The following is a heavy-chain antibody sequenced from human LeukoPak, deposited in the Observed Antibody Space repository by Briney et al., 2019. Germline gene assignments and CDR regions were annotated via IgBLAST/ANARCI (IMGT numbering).Heavy chain of an antibody. V-gene: IGHV4-39*07. CDR1: GGSISSSSYY. J-gene: IGHJ5*02. CDR2: IYYSGST. Sequence: PSETLSLTCTVSGGSISSSSYYWGWIRQPPGKGLEWIGSIYYSGSTYYNPSLKSRVTISVDTSKNQFSLKLSSVTAADTAVYYCARKSPAYQLLYVGHAENWFDPWGQGTLVTVSS. D-gene: IGHD2-2*02. CDR3: ARKSPAYQLLYVGHAENWFDP.